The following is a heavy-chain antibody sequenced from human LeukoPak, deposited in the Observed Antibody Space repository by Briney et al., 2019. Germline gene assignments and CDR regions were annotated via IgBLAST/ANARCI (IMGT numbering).Heavy chain of an antibody. V-gene: IGHV3-74*01. D-gene: IGHD3-10*01. CDR1: GFTFSSYG. J-gene: IGHJ4*02. Sequence: PGRSLRLSCAASGFTFSSYGMHWVRQSPGKGLVWVSRINSDGSSTDYADSVKGRFTISRDIAKSTLYLQMNSLRAEDTAVYYCASDYYGSGTYYKVGNGFDYWGQGTLVTVSS. CDR3: ASDYYGSGTYYKVGNGFDY. CDR2: INSDGSST.